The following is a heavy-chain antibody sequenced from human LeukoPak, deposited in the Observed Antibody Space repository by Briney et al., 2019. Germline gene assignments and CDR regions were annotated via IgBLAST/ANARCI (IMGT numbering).Heavy chain of an antibody. Sequence: SETLSLTCTVSGGSISSGGYYWSWIRQQPGKGLEWIVSIFYSGTNYYNPSLKSRVTISVDTSKNQFSLKLTSVTAADTAVYYCARDGGSYYFDYWGQGTPVTVSS. CDR3: ARDGGSYYFDY. D-gene: IGHD1-26*01. J-gene: IGHJ4*01. CDR1: GGSISSGGYY. V-gene: IGHV4-31*03. CDR2: IFYSGTN.